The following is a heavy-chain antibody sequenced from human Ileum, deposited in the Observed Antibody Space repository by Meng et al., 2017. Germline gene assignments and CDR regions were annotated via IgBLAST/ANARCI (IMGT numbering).Heavy chain of an antibody. V-gene: IGHV3-33*01. J-gene: IGHJ5*02. CDR3: ARDKGVTALDQ. CDR2: IWSDGRSQ. Sequence: VQLVGPGGGVVQPGTSLRISCAASGIPFSASGMHWVRQAPGKGLEWVAMIWSDGRSQYYSDSVKGRFTISRDNSKNMVYLQMSGLRAEDTALYYCARDKGVTALDQWGQGSLVTVSS. CDR1: GIPFSASG. D-gene: IGHD5-18*01.